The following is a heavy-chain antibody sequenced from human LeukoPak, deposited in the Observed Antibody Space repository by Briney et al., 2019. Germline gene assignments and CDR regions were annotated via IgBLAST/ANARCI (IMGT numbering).Heavy chain of an antibody. J-gene: IGHJ4*02. CDR1: GFTFSNYA. D-gene: IGHD6-19*01. CDR3: TRSPYSSGWYSFDY. V-gene: IGHV3-30*03. Sequence: GGSLRLSCAASGFTFSNYAMHWVRQAPGKGLEWVAVISYDGSNKYYGDSVKGRFTISRDNAKNSVFLQMNSLRAEDTALYYCTRSPYSSGWYSFDYWGQGTLVTVSS. CDR2: ISYDGSNK.